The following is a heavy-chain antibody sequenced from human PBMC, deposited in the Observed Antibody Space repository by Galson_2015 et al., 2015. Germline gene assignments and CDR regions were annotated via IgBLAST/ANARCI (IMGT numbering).Heavy chain of an antibody. CDR3: ARDLGSVDTYCGGDCYLPLDY. CDR2: ISAYNGNT. V-gene: IGHV1-18*01. D-gene: IGHD2-21*02. CDR1: GYTFTSYG. J-gene: IGHJ4*02. Sequence: SVKVSCKASGYTFTSYGISWVRQAPGQGLEWMGWISAYNGNTNYAQKLQGRVTMTTDTSTSTAYMELRSLRSDDTAVYYCARDLGSVDTYCGGDCYLPLDYWGQGTLVTVSS.